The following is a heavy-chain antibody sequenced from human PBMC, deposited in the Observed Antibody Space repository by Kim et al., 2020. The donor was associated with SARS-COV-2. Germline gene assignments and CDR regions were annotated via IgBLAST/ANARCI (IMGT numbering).Heavy chain of an antibody. CDR1: GFTFSSYG. J-gene: IGHJ4*02. CDR3: ARSPYSSSSYYFDY. CDR2: IWYDGSNK. Sequence: GGSLRLSCAASGFTFSSYGMHWVRQAPGKGLEWVAVIWYDGSNKYYADSVKGRFTISRDNSKNTLYLQMNSLRAEDTAVYYCARSPYSSSSYYFDYWGQGTLVTVSS. D-gene: IGHD6-6*01. V-gene: IGHV3-33*01.